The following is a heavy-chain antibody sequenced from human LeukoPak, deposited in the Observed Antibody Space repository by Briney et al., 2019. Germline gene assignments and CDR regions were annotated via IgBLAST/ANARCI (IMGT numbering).Heavy chain of an antibody. J-gene: IGHJ6*03. CDR1: GFTFSSYW. CDR3: ARNGATMVRGVIILDYYYYYMDV. V-gene: IGHV3-7*01. D-gene: IGHD3-10*01. Sequence: GGSLRLSCAASGFTFSSYWMSWVRQAPGKGLEWVANIKQDGSEKYYVDSVKGRFTISRDNAKNSLYLQMNSLRAEDTAVYYCARNGATMVRGVIILDYYYYYMDVWGKGTRVTVSS. CDR2: IKQDGSEK.